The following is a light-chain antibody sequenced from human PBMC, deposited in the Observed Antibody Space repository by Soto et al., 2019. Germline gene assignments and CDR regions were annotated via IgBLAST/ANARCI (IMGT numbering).Light chain of an antibody. V-gene: IGLV1-47*01. Sequence: QTVVTQTPSASGTPGQRVIISCSGSSSNIGSNYVYWYQQLPGTAPKLLISRDNERPSGVPDRFSGSKSGTSGSLAISGLRSEDEADYYCAAWDDSLSSPVFGGGTQLTVL. J-gene: IGLJ2*01. CDR1: SSNIGSNY. CDR3: AAWDDSLSSPV. CDR2: RDN.